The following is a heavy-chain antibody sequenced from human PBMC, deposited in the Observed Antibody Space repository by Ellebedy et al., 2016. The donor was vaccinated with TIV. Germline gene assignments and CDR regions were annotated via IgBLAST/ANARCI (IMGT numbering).Heavy chain of an antibody. CDR2: IRHDGATK. J-gene: IGHJ4*01. CDR3: ARKHPRPTMALDL. CDR1: GFSFRIYG. Sequence: GESLKISXEGSGFSFRIYGMHWVRQAPGKGLEWVALIRHDGATKNYADSVKGRFTISRDNAKNMLYLEMSSLGAEDTAVYYCARKHPRPTMALDLWGHGTLVTVSS. D-gene: IGHD3-10*01. V-gene: IGHV3-33*01.